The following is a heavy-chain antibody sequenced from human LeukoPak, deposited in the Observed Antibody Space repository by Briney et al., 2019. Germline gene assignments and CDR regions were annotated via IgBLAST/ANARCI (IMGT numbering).Heavy chain of an antibody. V-gene: IGHV1-46*01. J-gene: IGHJ5*02. CDR2: INPSGGST. Sequence: ASVKVSCKASGYTFTSYYMHWVRQAPGQGLEWMGIINPSGGSTSYAQKFQGRVTMTRDTSTSTAYMELSSLRSEDTAVYYCARSAVVAAVIDNWFDPWGQGTLVTVSS. CDR3: ARSAVVAAVIDNWFDP. D-gene: IGHD2-15*01. CDR1: GYTFTSYY.